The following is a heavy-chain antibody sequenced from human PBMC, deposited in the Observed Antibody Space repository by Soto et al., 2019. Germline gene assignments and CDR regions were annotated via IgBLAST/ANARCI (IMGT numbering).Heavy chain of an antibody. CDR1: GYTFRSYG. Sequence: QVQLVQSGAEVRTPGASVKISCKASGYTFRSYGVQWVRQAPGQSLEWVGWSNGGNGFTKYSQELQDRVTITRDTAASTISMELRGLTSDDTAVYYCARRSYSDALDVWGQGTTVTVSS. V-gene: IGHV1-3*02. CDR3: ARRSYSDALDV. D-gene: IGHD4-17*01. J-gene: IGHJ6*02. CDR2: SNGGNGFT.